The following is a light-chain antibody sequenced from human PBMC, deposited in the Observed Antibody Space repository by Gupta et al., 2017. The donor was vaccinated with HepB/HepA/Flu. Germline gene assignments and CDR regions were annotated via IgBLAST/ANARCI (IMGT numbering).Light chain of an antibody. CDR2: WAY. J-gene: IGKJ5*01. Sequence: DIVMTQSPDSLAVSLGERATINCKSSQSSLYSSNNRNYLAWYQQKPGQPAKLLIYWAYIREAGVPDRFSGSGYGTDFTLTISSRQEEDVAVYYCQQDENNPQITFGQGTRLEIK. CDR1: QSSLYSSNNRNY. V-gene: IGKV4-1*01. CDR3: QQDENNPQIT.